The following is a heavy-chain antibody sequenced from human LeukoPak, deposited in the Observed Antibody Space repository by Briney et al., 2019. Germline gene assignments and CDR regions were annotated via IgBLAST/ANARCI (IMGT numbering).Heavy chain of an antibody. J-gene: IGHJ4*02. Sequence: SETLSLTCTVSGGSISSGGYYWSWIRQHPGKGLEWIGYIYYSGSTYYNPSLKSRVTISVDTSKNQFSLKLSSVTAADTAVYYCARDRPGGSSLDYWGQGTLVTVSS. V-gene: IGHV4-61*08. CDR2: IYYSGST. D-gene: IGHD6-13*01. CDR1: GGSISSGGYY. CDR3: ARDRPGGSSLDY.